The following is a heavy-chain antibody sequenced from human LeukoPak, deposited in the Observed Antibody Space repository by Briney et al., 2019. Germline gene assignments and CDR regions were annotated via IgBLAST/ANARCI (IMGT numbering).Heavy chain of an antibody. D-gene: IGHD4-11*01. CDR3: ARGPAYGNYGAYHYYYMDV. J-gene: IGHJ6*03. CDR2: MNPNSGNT. V-gene: IGHV1-8*01. CDR1: GYTFTSHD. Sequence: ASVKVSCKASGYTFTSHDINWVRQATGQGLEWMGWMNPNSGNTGYAQKFQGRVTITRNTSISTAYMELSSLRSEDTAVYYCARGPAYGNYGAYHYYYMDVWGKGTTVTVSS.